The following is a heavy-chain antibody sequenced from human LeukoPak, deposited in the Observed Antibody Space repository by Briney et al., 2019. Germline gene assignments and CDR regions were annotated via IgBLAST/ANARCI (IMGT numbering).Heavy chain of an antibody. Sequence: GGSLRLSRAASGFTFSSYAMSWVRQAPGKGLEWVSAISGSGGSTYYADSVKGRFTISRDNSKNTLYLQMNSLRAEDTAVYYCAKVRASYYDILTGYSDWYFDLWGRGTLVTVSS. CDR3: AKVRASYYDILTGYSDWYFDL. D-gene: IGHD3-9*01. CDR1: GFTFSSYA. CDR2: ISGSGGST. V-gene: IGHV3-23*01. J-gene: IGHJ2*01.